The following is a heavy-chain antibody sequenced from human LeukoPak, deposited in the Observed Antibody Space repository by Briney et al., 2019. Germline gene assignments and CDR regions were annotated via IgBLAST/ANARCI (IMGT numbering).Heavy chain of an antibody. CDR3: ARDGLLWNAFDI. J-gene: IGHJ3*02. V-gene: IGHV4-4*07. CDR2: IYTSGST. CDR1: GGSFSGYY. D-gene: IGHD2-21*02. Sequence: SETLSLTCAVYGGSFSGYYWSWIRQAAGKGLEWIGRIYTSGSTNYNPSLKSRVTMSIDMSKNQFSLEMKSVTAADTAVYYCARDGLLWNAFDIWGQGTMVIVSS.